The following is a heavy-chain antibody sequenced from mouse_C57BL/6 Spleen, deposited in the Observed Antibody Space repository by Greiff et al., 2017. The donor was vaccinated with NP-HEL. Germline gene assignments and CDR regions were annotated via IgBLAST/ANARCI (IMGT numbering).Heavy chain of an antibody. Sequence: EVQLQQSGPELVKPGASVKMSCKASGYTFTDYNMHWVKQSHGKSLEWIGYINPNNGGTSYNQKFKGKATLTVNKSSSTAYMELRSLTSEDSAVYYCARPLTGTGTWFAYWGQGTLVTVSA. CDR3: ARPLTGTGTWFAY. CDR1: GYTFTDYN. CDR2: INPNNGGT. D-gene: IGHD4-1*01. J-gene: IGHJ3*01. V-gene: IGHV1-22*01.